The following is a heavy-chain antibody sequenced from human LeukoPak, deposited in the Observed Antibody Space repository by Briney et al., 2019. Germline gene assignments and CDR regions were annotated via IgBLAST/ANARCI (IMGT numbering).Heavy chain of an antibody. J-gene: IGHJ6*02. CDR2: ISGSGGST. CDR1: GFTFSSYA. D-gene: IGHD3-10*01. Sequence: AGGSLRLSCAASGFTFSSYAMSWVRQAPGKGLEWVSAISGSGGSTYYADSVKGRFTISRDNSKNTLYLQMNSLRAEDTAVYCCASEYYYGSGSPGLYYYGMDVWGQGTTVTVSS. V-gene: IGHV3-23*01. CDR3: ASEYYYGSGSPGLYYYGMDV.